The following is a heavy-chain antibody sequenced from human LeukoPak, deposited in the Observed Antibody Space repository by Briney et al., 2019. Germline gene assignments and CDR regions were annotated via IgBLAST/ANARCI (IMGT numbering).Heavy chain of an antibody. V-gene: IGHV3-23*01. CDR2: ISGSGSST. CDR1: GFTFSSYA. CDR3: AKRDGYNSNPLKD. D-gene: IGHD5-24*01. J-gene: IGHJ4*02. Sequence: AGGSLRLSCAASGFTFSSYAMSWVRQAPGKGLEWVSAISGSGSSTYYADSVKGRFTISRGNSKNTLYLQVNSLRAEDTALYYCAKRDGYNSNPLKDWGQGTLVTVSS.